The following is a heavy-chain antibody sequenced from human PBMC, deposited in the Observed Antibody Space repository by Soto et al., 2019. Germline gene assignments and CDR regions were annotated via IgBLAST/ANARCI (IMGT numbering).Heavy chain of an antibody. J-gene: IGHJ4*02. V-gene: IGHV1-8*01. CDR2: MNPNSGNT. D-gene: IGHD2-15*01. CDR1: GYTFTSYD. Sequence: ASVKVSCKASGYTFTSYDINWVRQATGQGLEWMGWMNPNSGNTGYAQKFQGRVTMTRNTSISTAYMELSSLRSEDTAVYYCARVYGCSGGSCYEAVDYWGQGTLVTVSS. CDR3: ARVYGCSGGSCYEAVDY.